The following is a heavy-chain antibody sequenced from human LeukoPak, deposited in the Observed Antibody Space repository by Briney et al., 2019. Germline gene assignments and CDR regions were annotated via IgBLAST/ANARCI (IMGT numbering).Heavy chain of an antibody. J-gene: IGHJ4*02. D-gene: IGHD6-19*01. CDR1: GGSISNYY. CDR2: IYSSGST. Sequence: KTSETLSLTCTVSGGSISNYYWSWIRQPPGKGLEWIGYIYSSGSTNYNPSLKSRVTMSVDTSKNQFSLKLSSVTAADTAVYYCARDDYSSGWKPFDYWGQGTLVTVSS. CDR3: ARDDYSSGWKPFDY. V-gene: IGHV4-59*12.